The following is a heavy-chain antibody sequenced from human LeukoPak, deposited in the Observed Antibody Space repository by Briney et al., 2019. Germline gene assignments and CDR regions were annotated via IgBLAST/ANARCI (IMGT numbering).Heavy chain of an antibody. J-gene: IGHJ3*02. CDR2: VSGSGDIT. V-gene: IGHV3-23*01. CDR1: GFTCSSYA. CDR3: AKKVGGIYAFDM. Sequence: GGSLRLSCAASGFTCSSYAMNWVRQAPGQGLEWVSIVSGSGDITFYADSVKGRFTISRDNSKNTLYLQMSSLRAEDTAVYYCAKKVGGIYAFDMWGQGTMVTVSS. D-gene: IGHD1-26*01.